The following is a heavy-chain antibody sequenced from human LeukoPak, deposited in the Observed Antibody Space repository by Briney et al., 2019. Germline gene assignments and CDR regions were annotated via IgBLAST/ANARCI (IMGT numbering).Heavy chain of an antibody. CDR1: GFTFSSYW. D-gene: IGHD3-3*01. J-gene: IGHJ5*01. Sequence: GGSLRLSCAASGFTFSSYWMSWVRQAPGKGRGWVANIKEDGSEKYYVDSVRGRFTISTDNAKNSLYLQMNSLRAEDTAVYYGARGGDILRFLEWSGNNWFDSWGQGTLVTVSA. CDR2: IKEDGSEK. CDR3: ARGGDILRFLEWSGNNWFDS. V-gene: IGHV3-7*04.